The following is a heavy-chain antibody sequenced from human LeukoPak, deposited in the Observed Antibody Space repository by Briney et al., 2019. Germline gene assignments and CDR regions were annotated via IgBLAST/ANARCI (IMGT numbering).Heavy chain of an antibody. CDR2: IIPIFGTA. CDR1: GGTFSSYA. V-gene: IGHV1-69*05. J-gene: IGHJ4*02. D-gene: IGHD5-18*01. Sequence: SVNVSCKASGGTFSSYAISWVRQAPGQGLEWMGRIIPIFGTANYAQKFQGRVTITTDESTSTAYMELSSLRSEDTAVYYCARDLSGYSYGYGLDYWGQGTLVTVSS. CDR3: ARDLSGYSYGYGLDY.